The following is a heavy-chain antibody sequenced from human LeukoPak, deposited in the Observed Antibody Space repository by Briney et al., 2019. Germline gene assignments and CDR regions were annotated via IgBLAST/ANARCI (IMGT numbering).Heavy chain of an antibody. J-gene: IGHJ4*02. D-gene: IGHD3-10*01. CDR1: GYTLTRYG. Sequence: GASVKVSRQASGYTLTRYGISWVRQAPGQGLERMGWISAYNGNTNYAQKLQGRVTMTTDTSTSTAYMEPRSLRSDDTAVYYCARDFGGYYFDYWGQGTLVTVSS. CDR3: ARDFGGYYFDY. CDR2: ISAYNGNT. V-gene: IGHV1-18*01.